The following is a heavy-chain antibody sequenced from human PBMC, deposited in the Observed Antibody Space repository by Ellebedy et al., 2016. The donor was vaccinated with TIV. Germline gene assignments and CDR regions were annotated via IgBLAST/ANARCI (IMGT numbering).Heavy chain of an antibody. CDR1: GGSISTYY. CDR3: ARLDLWTHDD. V-gene: IGHV4-39*01. J-gene: IGHJ4*02. CDR2: LYYTGST. D-gene: IGHD3/OR15-3a*01. Sequence: SETLSLTXTVSGGSISTYYWGWIRQPPGKGLEWIGNLYYTGSTFYNPSLKSRVTISVDASMNQFFLNLRSVTAADTAVYYCARLDLWTHDDWGQGSLVIVSS.